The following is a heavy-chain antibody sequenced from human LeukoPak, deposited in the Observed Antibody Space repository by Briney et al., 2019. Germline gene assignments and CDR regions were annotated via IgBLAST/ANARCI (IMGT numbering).Heavy chain of an antibody. D-gene: IGHD3-22*01. J-gene: IGHJ5*02. CDR1: GYTFTSNG. CDR3: ARGGIVIVVVTQLGFDP. CDR2: ISAYNGNT. Sequence: ASVKVSCKASGYTFTSNGISWVRQAPGQGLEWMGWISAYNGNTNYAQKLQGRVTMTTDTSTSTAYMELRSLRSDDTAVHYCARGGIVIVVVTQLGFDPWGQGTLVTVSS. V-gene: IGHV1-18*01.